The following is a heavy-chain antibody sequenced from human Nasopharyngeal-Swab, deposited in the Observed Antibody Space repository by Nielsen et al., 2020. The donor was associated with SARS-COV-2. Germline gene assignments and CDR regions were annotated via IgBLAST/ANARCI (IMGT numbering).Heavy chain of an antibody. Sequence: SETLSLTCTVSGGSISSYYWSWIRQPPGKGLEWTGYIYYSGSTNYNPSLKSRVTISVDTSKNQFSLKLSSVTAADTAVYYCARHPGYCSGGSCYSRWFDPWGQGTLVTVSS. J-gene: IGHJ5*02. CDR2: IYYSGST. V-gene: IGHV4-59*08. CDR1: GGSISSYY. D-gene: IGHD2-15*01. CDR3: ARHPGYCSGGSCYSRWFDP.